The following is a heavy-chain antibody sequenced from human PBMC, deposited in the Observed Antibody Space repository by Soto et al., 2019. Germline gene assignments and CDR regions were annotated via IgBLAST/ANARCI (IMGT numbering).Heavy chain of an antibody. CDR2: IYPGDSDT. D-gene: IGHD1-1*01. J-gene: IGHJ4*02. Sequence: GESLKISCKASGYRFTISWIGWVRQMPGKGLEWMGIIYPGDSDTRYRPSFQGQVTISADKSSSTAYLQWNSLQASDTAMYYCARLPGIVAPGTVFLDNWGQGTMVTVSS. V-gene: IGHV5-51*01. CDR3: ARLPGIVAPGTVFLDN. CDR1: GYRFTISW.